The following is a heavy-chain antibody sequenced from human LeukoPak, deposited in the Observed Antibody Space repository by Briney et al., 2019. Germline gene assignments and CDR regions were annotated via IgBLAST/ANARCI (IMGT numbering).Heavy chain of an antibody. CDR1: GSIFSRYG. J-gene: IGHJ4*02. Sequence: GGSLRLSCAASGSIFSRYGMHWVRQAPGKGLEWVAVVWYEKSGYSKYYADSVKGRFTISRDDSKHTVFLQMTSLRAEDTAVYYCAKDIEGAGLDYWGQGTLVTVSS. CDR2: VWYEKSGYSK. V-gene: IGHV3-33*06. CDR3: AKDIEGAGLDY.